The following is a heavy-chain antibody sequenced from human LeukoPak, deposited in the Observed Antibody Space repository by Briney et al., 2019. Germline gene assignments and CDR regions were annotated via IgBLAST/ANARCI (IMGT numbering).Heavy chain of an antibody. Sequence: NPSETLSLTCTVSGASVTDYYWSWIRQSPGKGLEWISYIHHSGNSDYNPSLRSRVTTSLDTSKNQFSLNLISVTAADTAVYYCTRGHWGLQSWSQGTLVTVSS. D-gene: IGHD7-27*01. CDR3: TRGHWGLQS. J-gene: IGHJ5*02. V-gene: IGHV4-59*02. CDR2: IHHSGNS. CDR1: GASVTDYY.